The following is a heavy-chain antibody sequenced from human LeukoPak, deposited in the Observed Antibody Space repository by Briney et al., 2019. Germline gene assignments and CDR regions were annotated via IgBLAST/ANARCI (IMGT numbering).Heavy chain of an antibody. Sequence: GGSLRLSCAASGFTFSSYWMHWVRQAPGKGLVWVSRINSDGSSTSYADSVKGRFTISRDNAKNTPYLQMNSLRAEDTAVYYCASGPSLAMAPWYYYGMDVWGQGTTVTVSS. CDR3: ASGPSLAMAPWYYYGMDV. D-gene: IGHD5-18*01. CDR2: INSDGSST. CDR1: GFTFSSYW. J-gene: IGHJ6*02. V-gene: IGHV3-74*01.